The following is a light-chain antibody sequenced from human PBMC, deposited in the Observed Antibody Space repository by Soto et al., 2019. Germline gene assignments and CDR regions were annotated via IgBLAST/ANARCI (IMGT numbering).Light chain of an antibody. J-gene: IGKJ4*01. CDR2: GAS. Sequence: EIVVTPSPGTLSLSPGEIATLSCRASQSVSSSYLAWYQQKPGQAPRLLIYGASSRATGIPDRFSGSGSETDFTLTICRLETEDFAVYYCQQYGSTPPVTFGGGTKVEIK. CDR1: QSVSSSY. CDR3: QQYGSTPPVT. V-gene: IGKV3-20*01.